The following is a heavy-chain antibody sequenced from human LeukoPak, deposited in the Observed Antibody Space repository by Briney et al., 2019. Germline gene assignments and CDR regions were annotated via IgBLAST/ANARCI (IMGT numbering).Heavy chain of an antibody. V-gene: IGHV4-59*01. CDR2: IYYSGST. CDR1: GGSISSYY. Sequence: SETLSLTCTVSGGSISSYYWSWIRQPLGKGLEWIGYIYYSGSTNYNPSLKSRVTISVDTSKNQFSLKLSSVTAADTAVYYCAAYRFPGIAARQNWFDPWGQGTLVTVSS. D-gene: IGHD6-6*01. CDR3: AAYRFPGIAARQNWFDP. J-gene: IGHJ5*02.